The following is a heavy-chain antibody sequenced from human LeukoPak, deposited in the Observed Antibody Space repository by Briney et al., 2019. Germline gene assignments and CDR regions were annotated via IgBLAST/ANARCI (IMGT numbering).Heavy chain of an antibody. CDR2: ISSSSSYI. V-gene: IGHV3-21*01. CDR1: GFTFSSYS. Sequence: PGGSLRLSCAASGFTFSSYSMNWVRQAPGKGLEWVSSISSSSSYIYYADSVKGRFTISRDNAKNSLYLQMNSLRAEDTAVYYCARDPVPVATYYFDYWGQGTLVTVSS. D-gene: IGHD2-2*01. CDR3: ARDPVPVATYYFDY. J-gene: IGHJ4*02.